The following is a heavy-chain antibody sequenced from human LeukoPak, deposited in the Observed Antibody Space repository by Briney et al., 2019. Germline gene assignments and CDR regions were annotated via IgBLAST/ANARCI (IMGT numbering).Heavy chain of an antibody. Sequence: SETLSLTCTVSGGSISSYYWSWIRQPPGKGLEWIGYIYTSGSTNYNPSLKSRVTISVDTSKNQFSLKLSSVTAADTAVYYCARLDNGYSSWGYYYYYMDVWGKGPTVTVSS. CDR3: ARLDNGYSSWGYYYYYMDV. V-gene: IGHV4-4*09. J-gene: IGHJ6*03. CDR1: GGSISSYY. D-gene: IGHD6-13*01. CDR2: IYTSGST.